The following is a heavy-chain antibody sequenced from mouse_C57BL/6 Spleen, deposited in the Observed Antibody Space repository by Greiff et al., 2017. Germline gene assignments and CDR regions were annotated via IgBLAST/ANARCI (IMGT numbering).Heavy chain of an antibody. D-gene: IGHD3-2*02. CDR1: GYTFTDYY. V-gene: IGHV1-19*01. J-gene: IGHJ2*01. Sequence: EVQRVESGPVLVKPGASVKMSCKASGYTFTDYYMNWVKQSHGKSLEWIGVINPYNGGTSYNLKFKGKATLTVDKSSSTAYMELNSLTSEDSAVYYCARGGSSGYYFDYWGQGTTLTVSS. CDR2: INPYNGGT. CDR3: ARGGSSGYYFDY.